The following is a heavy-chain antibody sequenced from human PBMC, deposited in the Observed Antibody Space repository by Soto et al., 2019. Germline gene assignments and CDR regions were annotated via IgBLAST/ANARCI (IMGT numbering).Heavy chain of an antibody. CDR2: IYHSGST. CDR1: SGSISSSNW. J-gene: IGHJ5*02. D-gene: IGHD6-13*01. Sequence: QVQLQESGPGLVKPSGTLSLTCAVSSGSISSSNWWSWVRQPPGKGLEWIGEIYHSGSTNYNPSLKRRVTISVDKSKTQVSLKLSSVTAADTAVYYCARLVIGQLLVRGWVEPWGQGTLVTVSS. V-gene: IGHV4-4*02. CDR3: ARLVIGQLLVRGWVEP.